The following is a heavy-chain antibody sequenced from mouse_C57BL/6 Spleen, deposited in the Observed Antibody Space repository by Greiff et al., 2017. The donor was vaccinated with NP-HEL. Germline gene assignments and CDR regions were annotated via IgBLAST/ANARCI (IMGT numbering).Heavy chain of an antibody. D-gene: IGHD1-1*01. Sequence: EVMLVESGGGLVKPGGSLKLSCAASGFTFSDYGMHWVRQAPEKGLEWVAYISSGSSTIYYADTVKGRFTISRDNAKNTLFLQMTSLRSEDTAMYYCARRPYGDAMDYWGQGTSVTVSS. CDR3: ARRPYGDAMDY. CDR1: GFTFSDYG. J-gene: IGHJ4*01. V-gene: IGHV5-17*01. CDR2: ISSGSSTI.